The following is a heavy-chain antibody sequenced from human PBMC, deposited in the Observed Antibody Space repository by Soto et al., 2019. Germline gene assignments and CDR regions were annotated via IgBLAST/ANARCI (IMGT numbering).Heavy chain of an antibody. D-gene: IGHD3-10*01. Sequence: EVQLVESGGGLIQPGGSLRLSCAVSGFTVSNNYMSWVRQAPGKGLEGVSVIYSGGYTAYGDSVKGRFTISRDNSKNTLISQRTSRGAEDPAGYYCATQPGGGGYWGQGTLVTVSS. J-gene: IGHJ4*02. CDR1: GFTVSNNY. CDR2: IYSGGYT. V-gene: IGHV3-53*01. CDR3: ATQPGGGGY.